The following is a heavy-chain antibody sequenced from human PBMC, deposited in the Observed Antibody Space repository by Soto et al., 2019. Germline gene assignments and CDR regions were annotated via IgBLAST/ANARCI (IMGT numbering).Heavy chain of an antibody. V-gene: IGHV3-30*18. Sequence: QVQLVESGGGVVQPGRSLRLSCAASGFTFSSYGMHWVRQAPGKGLEWVAVISYDGSNKYYADSVKGRFTISRDNSKNPLYLQMNSLRAEDTAVYYCANRAGGVKGDYWGQGTLVTVSS. D-gene: IGHD3-10*01. CDR3: ANRAGGVKGDY. CDR1: GFTFSSYG. CDR2: ISYDGSNK. J-gene: IGHJ4*02.